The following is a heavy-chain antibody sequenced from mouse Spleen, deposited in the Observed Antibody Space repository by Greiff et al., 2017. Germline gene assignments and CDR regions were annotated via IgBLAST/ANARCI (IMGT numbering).Heavy chain of an antibody. CDR1: GFTFSSYA. CDR2: ISDGGSYT. CDR3: ARGDYYGSSYYFDY. D-gene: IGHD1-1*01. V-gene: IGHV5-4*03. J-gene: IGHJ2*01. Sequence: EVKLEESGGGLVKPGGSLKLSCAASGFTFSSYAMSWVRQTPEKRLEWVATISDGGSYTYYPDNVKGRFTISRDNAKSNLYLQMSHLKSEDTAMYYCARGDYYGSSYYFDYWGQGTTLTVSS.